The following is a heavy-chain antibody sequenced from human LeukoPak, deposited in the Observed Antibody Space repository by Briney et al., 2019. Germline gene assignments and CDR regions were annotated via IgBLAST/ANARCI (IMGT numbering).Heavy chain of an antibody. V-gene: IGHV3-11*01. CDR2: ISSSGSTI. D-gene: IGHD3/OR15-3a*01. J-gene: IGHJ4*02. Sequence: KSGGSLRLSCAASGFTFSDYYMSWIRQAPGKGLEWVSYISSSGSTIYYADSVKGRFTISRDNAKNSLYLQMNSLRAEDTAVYYCARTGGMIFGVVIIPVLDYWGQGTLVTVSS. CDR3: ARTGGMIFGVVIIPVLDY. CDR1: GFTFSDYY.